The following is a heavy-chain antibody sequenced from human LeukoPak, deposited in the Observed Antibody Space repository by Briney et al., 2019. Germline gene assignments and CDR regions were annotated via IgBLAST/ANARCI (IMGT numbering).Heavy chain of an antibody. Sequence: SGPTLVNPTQTLTLTCTLSGFSLSTSGVGVGWIRQPPGKALKWLVLIYWDDDKRYSPSLKSRLTITKDTSKNQVVLTMTNMDPVDTATYYCAHFSTYYYDSSGYLRRWNAFDIWGQGTMVTVSS. V-gene: IGHV2-5*02. CDR3: AHFSTYYYDSSGYLRRWNAFDI. CDR1: GFSLSTSGVG. J-gene: IGHJ3*02. D-gene: IGHD3-22*01. CDR2: IYWDDDK.